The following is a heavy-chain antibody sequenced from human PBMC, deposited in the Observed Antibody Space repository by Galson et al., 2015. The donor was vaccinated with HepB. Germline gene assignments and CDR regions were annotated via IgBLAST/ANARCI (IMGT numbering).Heavy chain of an antibody. CDR2: IIPIFGTA. Sequence: SVKVSCKASGGTFSSYAISWVRQAPGQGLEWMGGIIPIFGTANYAQKFQGRVTITADESTSTAYMELSSLRSEDTAVYYCARAAVAARDAFDIWGQGTMVTVSS. CDR3: ARAAVAARDAFDI. J-gene: IGHJ3*02. V-gene: IGHV1-69*13. D-gene: IGHD6-19*01. CDR1: GGTFSSYA.